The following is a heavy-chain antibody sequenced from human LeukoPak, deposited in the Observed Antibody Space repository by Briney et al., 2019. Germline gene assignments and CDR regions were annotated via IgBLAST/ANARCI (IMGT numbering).Heavy chain of an antibody. CDR1: GGTFSSYA. D-gene: IGHD2-15*01. V-gene: IGHV1-69*04. Sequence: ASVKVSCKASGGTFSSYAISWVRQAPGQGLEWMGRIIPILGIANYAQKFQGRVTITADKSTSTAYMKLSSLRSEDTAVYYCARDRTRSEDIVVVVAATEGYYYYGMDVWGQGTTVTVSS. J-gene: IGHJ6*02. CDR2: IIPILGIA. CDR3: ARDRTRSEDIVVVVAATEGYYYYGMDV.